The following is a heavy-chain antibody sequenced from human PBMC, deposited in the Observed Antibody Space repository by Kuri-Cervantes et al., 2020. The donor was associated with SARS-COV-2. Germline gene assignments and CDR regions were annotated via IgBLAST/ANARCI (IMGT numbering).Heavy chain of an antibody. D-gene: IGHD2-2*01. V-gene: IGHV4-34*01. CDR2: INHSGST. CDR3: ASRCCSSTSCYRTTGKYYFAY. CDR1: GGSFSGYY. J-gene: IGHJ4*02. Sequence: SETLSLTCAVYGGSFSGYYCSWIRQPPGKGLEWNGEINHSGSTNYNPSLKSQVTISVDPSKNQFSLKLSSVTAADTAVYYCASRCCSSTSCYRTTGKYYFAYWGQGTLVTVSS.